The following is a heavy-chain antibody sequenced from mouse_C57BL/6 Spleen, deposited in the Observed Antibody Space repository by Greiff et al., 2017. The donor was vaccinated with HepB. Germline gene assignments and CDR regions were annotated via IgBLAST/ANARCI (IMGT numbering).Heavy chain of an antibody. V-gene: IGHV1-59*01. D-gene: IGHD1-1*01. CDR1: GYTFTSYW. CDR2: IDPSDSYT. J-gene: IGHJ2*01. CDR3: ARNDYVSSYEGY. Sequence: VQLQQPGAELVRPGTSVKLSCKASGYTFTSYWMHWVKQRPGQGLEWIGVIDPSDSYTNYNQKFKGKATLTVDTSSSTAYMQLSSLTSEDSAVYYCARNDYVSSYEGYWGQGTTLTVSS.